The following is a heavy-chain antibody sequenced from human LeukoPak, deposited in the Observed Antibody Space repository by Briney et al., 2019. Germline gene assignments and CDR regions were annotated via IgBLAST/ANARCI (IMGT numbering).Heavy chain of an antibody. Sequence: SETLSLTCTVSGGSIISHYWSWIRQPPGKGLEWIGYIYSSGSTNYNPSLKSRVTISVDTSKTQFSPKLSSVTAADTAVYYCASGGNWNRFDYWGQGTLVTVSS. CDR1: GGSIISHY. J-gene: IGHJ4*02. CDR3: ASGGNWNRFDY. CDR2: IYSSGST. V-gene: IGHV4-59*11. D-gene: IGHD4-23*01.